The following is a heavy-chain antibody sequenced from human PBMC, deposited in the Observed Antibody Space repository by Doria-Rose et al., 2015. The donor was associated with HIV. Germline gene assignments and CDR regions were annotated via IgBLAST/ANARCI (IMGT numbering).Heavy chain of an antibody. CDR1: GASVSSRGYY. V-gene: IGHV4-31*03. CDR3: ARMGSYRELDY. D-gene: IGHD3-3*01. J-gene: IGHJ4*02. CDR2: TYYTGTS. Sequence: LSLTCSVSGASVSSRGYYWNWIRPVPGKGLESLGYTYYTGTSDYSPSLKSRLNMAVDTSKNQFSLKLSFVTVADTAVYYCARMGSYRELDYWGQGALVIVSA.